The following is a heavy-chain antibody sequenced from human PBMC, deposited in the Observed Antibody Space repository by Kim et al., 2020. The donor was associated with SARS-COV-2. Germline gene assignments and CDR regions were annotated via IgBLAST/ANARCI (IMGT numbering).Heavy chain of an antibody. D-gene: IGHD3-16*02. CDR3: ARAPMITFGGVIVFYYYYGMDV. V-gene: IGHV6-1*01. J-gene: IGHJ6*02. Sequence: SQTLSLTCAISGDSVSSNSAAWNWIRQSPSRGLEWLGRTYYRSKWYNDYAVSVKSRITINPDTSKNQFSLQLNSVTPEDTAVYYCARAPMITFGGVIVFYYYYGMDVWGQGTTVTVSS. CDR1: GDSVSSNSAA. CDR2: TYYRSKWYN.